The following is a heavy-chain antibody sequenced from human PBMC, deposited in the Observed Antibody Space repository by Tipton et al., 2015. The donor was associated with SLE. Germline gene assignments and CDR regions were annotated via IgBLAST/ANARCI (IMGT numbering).Heavy chain of an antibody. D-gene: IGHD1-26*01. CDR1: GGPTSSYY. CDR2: IYYSGTI. J-gene: IGHJ4*02. V-gene: IGHV4-59*01. CDR3: ARIIGRYYLGGFRFDY. Sequence: SGGPTSSYYWGWIRQPPGKGLEWIASIYYSGTINYNPSLKSRVTMSIDMSKNQFSLSLTSVTAADTAVYYCARIIGRYYLGGFRFDYWGQGALVTVSS.